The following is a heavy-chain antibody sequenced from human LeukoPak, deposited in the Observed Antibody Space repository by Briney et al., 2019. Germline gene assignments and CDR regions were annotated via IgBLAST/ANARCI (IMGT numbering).Heavy chain of an antibody. CDR2: IKQDGSEK. Sequence: GGSLRLSCAASGFTFSSYWMSWVRQAPGKGLEWVANIKQDGSEKYYVDSVKGRFTISRDNAKNSLYLQMNSLRAEDTAVYYCARALGYSSSWSDYWGQGTLVTVSS. CDR3: ARALGYSSSWSDY. CDR1: GFTFSSYW. V-gene: IGHV3-7*01. D-gene: IGHD6-13*01. J-gene: IGHJ4*02.